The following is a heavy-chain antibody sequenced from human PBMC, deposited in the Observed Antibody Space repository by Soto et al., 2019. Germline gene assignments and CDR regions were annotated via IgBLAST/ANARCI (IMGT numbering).Heavy chain of an antibody. CDR2: IKNKAHGGTA. V-gene: IGHV3-15*07. Sequence: EVQLVASGGGWVKPGESLRLSCVVSDFSFSDAWMNWVRQAPGKGLEWVGRIKNKAHGGTADYAAPVKGRFTISRDDSRNTLYLQMSSLKSEDTAVYYCTTDWHLTFDYWAQGTLVTVSS. CDR1: DFSFSDAW. CDR3: TTDWHLTFDY. J-gene: IGHJ4*02.